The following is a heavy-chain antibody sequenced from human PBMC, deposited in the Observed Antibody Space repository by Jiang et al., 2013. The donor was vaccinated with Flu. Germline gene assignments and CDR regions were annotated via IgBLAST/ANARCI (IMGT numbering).Heavy chain of an antibody. Sequence: QLLESGGGLVQPGGSLRLSCAASGFTFSSYEMNWVRQAPGKGLEWVSYISSSGSTIYYADSVKGRFTISRDNAKNSLYLQMNSLRAEDTAVYYCARGLTAAGINPPITIFDYWGQGTL. CDR2: ISSSGSTI. CDR3: ARGLTAAGINPPITIFDY. D-gene: IGHD6-13*01. V-gene: IGHV3-48*03. J-gene: IGHJ4*02. CDR1: GFTFSSYE.